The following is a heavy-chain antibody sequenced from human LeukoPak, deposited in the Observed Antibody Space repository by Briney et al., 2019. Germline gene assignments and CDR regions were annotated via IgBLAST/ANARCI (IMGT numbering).Heavy chain of an antibody. CDR1: GGSISSSSYY. Sequence: PSETLSLTCTVSGGSISSSSYYWGWIRQPPGKGLEWIGSIYYSGSTYYNPSPKSRVTISVDTSKNQFSLKLSSVTAADTAVYYCARMVVARELPEGFDYWGQGTLVTVSS. V-gene: IGHV4-39*07. CDR2: IYYSGST. J-gene: IGHJ4*02. D-gene: IGHD1-26*01. CDR3: ARMVVARELPEGFDY.